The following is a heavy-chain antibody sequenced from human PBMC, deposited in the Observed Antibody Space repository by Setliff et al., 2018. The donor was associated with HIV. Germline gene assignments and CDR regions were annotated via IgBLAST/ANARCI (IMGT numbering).Heavy chain of an antibody. J-gene: IGHJ6*02. Sequence: GASVKVSCKASGYNFISYHLHWLRQAPGQGLEWMGIINANGGNTNYAQKLQGRVTMTTDTSTSTAYMELRSLRSDDTAVYYCARLGSGWSDSYYYAMDVWGQGTTVTVSS. CDR2: INANGGNT. V-gene: IGHV1-18*04. D-gene: IGHD6-19*01. CDR1: GYNFISYH. CDR3: ARLGSGWSDSYYYAMDV.